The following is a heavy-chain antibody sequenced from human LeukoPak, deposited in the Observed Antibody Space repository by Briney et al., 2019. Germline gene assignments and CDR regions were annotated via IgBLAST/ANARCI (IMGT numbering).Heavy chain of an antibody. CDR3: ARDSGFYGSGTYSLGYWYFHL. J-gene: IGHJ2*01. Sequence: GASVKVSCKASGYTFTGYYMHWVRQAPGQGLEWMGWINPNSGDTHYAQNFQGRVTLTRDTSISTAYMELSSLRSDDTAVYYCARDSGFYGSGTYSLGYWYFHLWGRGTLVTVSS. D-gene: IGHD3-10*01. CDR2: INPNSGDT. V-gene: IGHV1-2*02. CDR1: GYTFTGYY.